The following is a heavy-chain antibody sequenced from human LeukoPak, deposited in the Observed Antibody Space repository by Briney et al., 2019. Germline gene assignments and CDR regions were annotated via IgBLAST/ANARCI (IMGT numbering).Heavy chain of an antibody. CDR2: IIPIFGTA. D-gene: IGHD3-3*01. CDR3: ARERGRFLEWLYIPYNWFGP. CDR1: GGTFSSYA. Sequence: SVKVSCKASGGTFSSYAISWVRQAPGQGLEWMGGIIPIFGTANYAQKFQGRVTITTDESTSTAYMELSSLRSEDTAVYYCARERGRFLEWLYIPYNWFGPWGQGTLVTVSS. J-gene: IGHJ5*02. V-gene: IGHV1-69*05.